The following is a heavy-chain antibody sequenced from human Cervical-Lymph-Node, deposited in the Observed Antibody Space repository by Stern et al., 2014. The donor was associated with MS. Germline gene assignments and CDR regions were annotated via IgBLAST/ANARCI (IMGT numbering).Heavy chain of an antibody. CDR2: ISGSGGTT. CDR1: GFTFSSYA. CDR3: AKGVDYYDSSGYYFTDF. V-gene: IGHV3-23*04. J-gene: IGHJ4*02. Sequence: EVQLVESGGGLVQPGGSLRLSCAASGFTFSSYAMSWVRQAPGKGLEWVSGISGSGGTTYNADSVKGRFNLSRDNSKNTLTLQMNSLRAEDTAVYYCAKGVDYYDSSGYYFTDFWGQGTLVTVSS. D-gene: IGHD3-22*01.